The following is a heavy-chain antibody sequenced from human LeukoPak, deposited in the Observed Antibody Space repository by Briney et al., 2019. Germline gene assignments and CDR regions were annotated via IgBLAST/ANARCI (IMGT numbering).Heavy chain of an antibody. CDR3: AKVRLRWDWDAFDI. CDR2: ISYEGSNK. CDR1: GFIFSSYA. D-gene: IGHD4-23*01. V-gene: IGHV3-30*04. J-gene: IGHJ3*02. Sequence: GGSLRLSCAASGFIFSSYAMHWVRRAPGKGLEWVAVISYEGSNKYYADSVKGRFTISRDNSKNTLYLQMNSLRAEDTAVYYCAKVRLRWDWDAFDIWGQGTMVTVSS.